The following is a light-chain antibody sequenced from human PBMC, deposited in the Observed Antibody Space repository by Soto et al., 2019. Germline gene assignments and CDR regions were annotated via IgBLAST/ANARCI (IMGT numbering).Light chain of an antibody. J-gene: IGKJ4*01. CDR2: DAS. CDR3: QQFNNYTHALT. Sequence: AIQLTQSPSSLSASVGDRVTITCRASQGISSALAWYQQKPGKAPKLLIYDASSLESGVPSRFSCSGSGTDFTLTISILKPEDFATYYCQQFNNYTHALTFGGGSKVKIK. CDR1: QGISSA. V-gene: IGKV1D-13*01.